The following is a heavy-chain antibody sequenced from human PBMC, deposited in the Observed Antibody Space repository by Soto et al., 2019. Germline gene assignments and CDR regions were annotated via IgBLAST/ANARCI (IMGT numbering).Heavy chain of an antibody. D-gene: IGHD1-26*01. J-gene: IGHJ4*02. CDR1: GYTFTGYY. Sequence: GASVKVSCKASGYTFTGYYMHWVRQAPGQGLEWMGWINPNSGGTNYAQKFQGRVTMTRDTPISTAYMELSRLRSDDTAVYYCAREKGIVGATLDYWGQGTLVTVSS. CDR3: AREKGIVGATLDY. CDR2: INPNSGGT. V-gene: IGHV1-2*02.